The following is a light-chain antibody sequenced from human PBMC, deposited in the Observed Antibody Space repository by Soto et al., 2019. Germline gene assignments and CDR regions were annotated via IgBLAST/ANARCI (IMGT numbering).Light chain of an antibody. CDR2: GTS. CDR1: QSLSVSY. CDR3: HQFGDSPQT. V-gene: IGKV3-20*01. J-gene: IGKJ1*01. Sequence: EIVLTQSPATLSLSPGDRATLSCRASQSLSVSYLAWYQQRPGQAPRLLIYGTSTRATGIPDRFSGSGSGRDFTLAISRLEPEDFAVYYCHQFGDSPQTFGQGTKVDIK.